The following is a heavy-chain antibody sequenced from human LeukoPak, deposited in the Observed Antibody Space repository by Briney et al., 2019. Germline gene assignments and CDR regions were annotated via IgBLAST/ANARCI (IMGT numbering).Heavy chain of an antibody. D-gene: IGHD1-1*01. CDR3: ARGSSRWNDGDWFDP. V-gene: IGHV3-33*08. J-gene: IGHJ5*02. CDR1: GFSFSNYG. CDR2: IWSDGSHK. Sequence: GGSLRLSCSLSGFSFSNYGMHWVRQAPGKGLEWVAVIWSDGSHKYYAESVKGRFTISRDNSKNTVYLQMNSLRAEDTAVYYCARGSSRWNDGDWFDPWGQGTLVTVSS.